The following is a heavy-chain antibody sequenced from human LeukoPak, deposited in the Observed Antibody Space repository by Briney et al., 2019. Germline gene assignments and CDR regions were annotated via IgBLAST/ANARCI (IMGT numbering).Heavy chain of an antibody. Sequence: QSGGSLRLSCAASGFTFSSYAMHWVRQAPGKGLEWVAVISYDGSNIYYADSVKGRFTISRDNSKNTLYLQMNSLRAEDTAVYYCASGQQQLINDFDYWGQGTLVTVSS. CDR2: ISYDGSNI. CDR3: ASGQQQLINDFDY. D-gene: IGHD6-13*01. V-gene: IGHV3-30-3*01. J-gene: IGHJ4*02. CDR1: GFTFSSYA.